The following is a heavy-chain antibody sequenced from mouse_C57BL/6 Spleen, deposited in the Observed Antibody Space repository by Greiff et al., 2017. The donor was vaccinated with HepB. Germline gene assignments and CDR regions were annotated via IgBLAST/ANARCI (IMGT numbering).Heavy chain of an antibody. Sequence: VQLQQPGAELVKPGASVKLSCKASGYTFTSYWMQWVKQRPGQGLEWIGEIDPSDSYTNYNQKFKGKATLTVDTSSSTAYMQLSSLTSEDSAVYYCARKANWDQYYYAMDYWGQGTSVTVSS. CDR2: IDPSDSYT. CDR3: ARKANWDQYYYAMDY. D-gene: IGHD4-1*01. V-gene: IGHV1-50*01. CDR1: GYTFTSYW. J-gene: IGHJ4*01.